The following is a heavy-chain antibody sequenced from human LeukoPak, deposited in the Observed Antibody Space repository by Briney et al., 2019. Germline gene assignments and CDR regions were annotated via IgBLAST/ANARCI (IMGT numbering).Heavy chain of an antibody. CDR2: IKQDGSEK. CDR1: GFTFSSYW. V-gene: IGHV3-7*03. D-gene: IGHD5-18*01. Sequence: GGSLRLSCAASGFTFSSYWMSWVRQAPGKGLERVANIKQDGSEKYYEDSVKGRFTISRDNAKNSLYLQMNSLRAEDTAVYYCARASYSYGYCFDYWGQGTLVTVSS. CDR3: ARASYSYGYCFDY. J-gene: IGHJ4*02.